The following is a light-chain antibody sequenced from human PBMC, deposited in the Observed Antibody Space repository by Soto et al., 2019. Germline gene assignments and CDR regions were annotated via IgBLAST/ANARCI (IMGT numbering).Light chain of an antibody. V-gene: IGLV1-47*01. CDR1: SSNIGSNF. CDR3: AAWDGTLATLV. CDR2: RNN. J-gene: IGLJ3*02. Sequence: QSVLTQPPSASGTPGQRVTMSCSGGSSNIGSNFVYWYQQVPGTAPKLLIYRNNQRPSGVPDRFSGSKSATSASLAITGLRSEDDADYLCAAWDGTLATLVFGGGTKLIVL.